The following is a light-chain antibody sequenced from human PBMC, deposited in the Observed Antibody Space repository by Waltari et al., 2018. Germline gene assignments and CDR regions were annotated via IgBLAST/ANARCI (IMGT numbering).Light chain of an antibody. Sequence: DIQMTQSPSSLSASVGDRVTITCQASQDIVNYLNWYQQTPGKAPKLLIYDASNLATGVPSRFSGGGSGTDFSFPITSLHPEDIATYYCQQYENLPYTFGQGTKVEIK. CDR1: QDIVNY. V-gene: IGKV1-33*01. CDR2: DAS. CDR3: QQYENLPYT. J-gene: IGKJ2*01.